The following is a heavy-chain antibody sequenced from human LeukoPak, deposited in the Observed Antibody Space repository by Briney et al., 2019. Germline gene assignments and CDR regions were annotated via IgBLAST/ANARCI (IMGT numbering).Heavy chain of an antibody. J-gene: IGHJ3*02. CDR1: GVSISSSSYY. V-gene: IGHV3-30*18. D-gene: IGHD2-2*01. CDR2: IWYGESNK. CDR3: AKGATSCSSTSCPDAFDI. Sequence: LSLTCTVSGVSISSSSYYWGWVRQAPGKGLEWVAVIWYGESNKYYADSVKGRFAISRDNSKNTLYLQMNSLRAEDTAVYYCAKGATSCSSTSCPDAFDIWGQGTMVTVSS.